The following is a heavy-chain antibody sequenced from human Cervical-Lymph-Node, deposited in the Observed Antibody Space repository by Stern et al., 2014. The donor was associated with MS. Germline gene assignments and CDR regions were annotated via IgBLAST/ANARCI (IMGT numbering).Heavy chain of an antibody. CDR1: GGTFTSFS. J-gene: IGHJ3*01. CDR2: IIPIFDTP. Sequence: QLVQSGAEVKKPGSSVNVSCKASGGTFTSFSINWVRQVPGQILEWMGGIIPIFDTPNLAQKFQGRVTITADSSTSTVYMALNSLRSDDTAVYYCVLPSKVTTAAFDVWGRGTMVTVSS. CDR3: VLPSKVTTAAFDV. D-gene: IGHD4-17*01. V-gene: IGHV1-69*06.